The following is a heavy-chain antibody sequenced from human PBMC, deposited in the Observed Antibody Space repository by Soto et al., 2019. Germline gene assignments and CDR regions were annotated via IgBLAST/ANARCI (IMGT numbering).Heavy chain of an antibody. Sequence: ASVKVSCKASGYTFTSYGISWVRQAPGQGLEWMGWISAYNGNTNYAQKLQGRVPMTTDTSTSTAYMELRSLRSDDTAVYYCARDHGHYDFWSGYYGDFDYWGQGTLVTVSS. CDR2: ISAYNGNT. CDR1: GYTFTSYG. J-gene: IGHJ4*02. V-gene: IGHV1-18*01. CDR3: ARDHGHYDFWSGYYGDFDY. D-gene: IGHD3-3*01.